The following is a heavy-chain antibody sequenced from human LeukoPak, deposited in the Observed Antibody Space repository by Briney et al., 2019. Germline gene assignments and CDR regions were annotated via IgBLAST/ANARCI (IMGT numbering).Heavy chain of an antibody. D-gene: IGHD5-12*01. J-gene: IGHJ4*02. V-gene: IGHV3-11*05. CDR3: ARGHHSGYDWVHDY. CDR2: ISSSSSYT. CDR1: GLTFSDYY. Sequence: KTGGSLRLSCAASGLTFSDYYMSCIRQAPGKGLEWVSYISSSSSYTNYADSVKGRFTISRDNAKNSLYLQMNSLRAEDTAVYYCARGHHSGYDWVHDYWGQGTLVTVSS.